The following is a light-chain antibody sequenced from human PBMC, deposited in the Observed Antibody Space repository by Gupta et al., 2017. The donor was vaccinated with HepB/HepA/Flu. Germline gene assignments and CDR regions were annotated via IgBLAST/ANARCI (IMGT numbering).Light chain of an antibody. CDR2: GAS. CDR1: QSISRY. Sequence: DIQMTQSPSSLSASVGDRVTITCRASQSISRYLNWYQQKPGKAPKAMIYGASTLQSGVPPRFSGSGSGTDFTLTITNLQPEDFVTYYCQQRVYTPSTFGQGTKVEIK. J-gene: IGKJ2*01. V-gene: IGKV1-39*01. CDR3: QQRVYTPST.